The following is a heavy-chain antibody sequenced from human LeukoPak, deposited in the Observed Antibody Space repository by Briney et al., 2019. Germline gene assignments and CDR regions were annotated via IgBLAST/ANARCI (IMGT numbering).Heavy chain of an antibody. J-gene: IGHJ4*02. CDR2: INHSGST. V-gene: IGHV4-34*01. Sequence: SETLSLTCAIYGGSFSGYYWSWIRQPPGKGLEWIGEINHSGSTNYNPSLKSRVTISVDTSKNQFSLKLSSVTAADTAVYYCARESRLPLTVDHWGQGTLVTVSS. CDR3: ARESRLPLTVDH. CDR1: GGSFSGYY. D-gene: IGHD5/OR15-5a*01.